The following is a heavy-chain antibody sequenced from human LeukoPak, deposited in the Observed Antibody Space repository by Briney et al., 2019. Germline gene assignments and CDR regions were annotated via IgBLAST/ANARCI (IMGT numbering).Heavy chain of an antibody. V-gene: IGHV3-64D*06. J-gene: IGHJ4*02. CDR1: GFTFSSYA. Sequence: GGSLRLSCSASGFTFSSYAMHWVRQAPGKGLEYVSAISSNGGSTYYADSVKGRFTISRDNSKNTLYLQMSSLRAEDTAVYYCVKEDYYDSSGETGYYFDYWGQGTLVTVSS. CDR3: VKEDYYDSSGETGYYFDY. D-gene: IGHD3-22*01. CDR2: ISSNGGST.